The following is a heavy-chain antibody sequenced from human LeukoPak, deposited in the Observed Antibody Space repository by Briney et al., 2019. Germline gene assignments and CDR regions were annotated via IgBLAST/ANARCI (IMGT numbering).Heavy chain of an antibody. V-gene: IGHV5-51*01. CDR1: GYSFTSYW. CDR3: ARLVGIAVAGPYYYYYMDV. Sequence: TGESLKISCKGSGYSFTSYWIGWVRQMPGKGLEWMGIIYPGDSDTRYSPSFQGQVTISADKSISTAYLQWSSLKASDTAMYYCARLVGIAVAGPYYYYYMDVWGKGTTVTVSS. CDR2: IYPGDSDT. J-gene: IGHJ6*03. D-gene: IGHD6-19*01.